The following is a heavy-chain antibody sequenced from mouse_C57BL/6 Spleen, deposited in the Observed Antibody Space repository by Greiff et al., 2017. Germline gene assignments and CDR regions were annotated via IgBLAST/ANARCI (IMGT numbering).Heavy chain of an antibody. Sequence: VKLQESGAELAKPGASVKLSCKASGYTFTSYWMHWVKQRPGQGLEWIGYINPSSGYTKYNQKFKDKATLTADKSSSTAYMQLSSLTYEDSAVYYCASTTVVSDWYFDVWGTGTTVTVSS. V-gene: IGHV1-7*01. CDR3: ASTTVVSDWYFDV. D-gene: IGHD1-1*01. CDR2: INPSSGYT. CDR1: GYTFTSYW. J-gene: IGHJ1*03.